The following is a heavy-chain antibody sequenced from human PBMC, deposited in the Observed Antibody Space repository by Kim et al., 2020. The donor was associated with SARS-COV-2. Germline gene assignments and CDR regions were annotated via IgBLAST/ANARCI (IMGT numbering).Heavy chain of an antibody. CDR2: ISSSSSYI. Sequence: GGSLRLSCAASGFTFSSYSMNWVRQAPGKGLEWVSSISSSSSYIYYADSVKGRFTISRDNAKNSLYLQMNSLRAEDTAVYYCARLGFWSGYYYFDYWGQGTLVTVSS. CDR3: ARLGFWSGYYYFDY. D-gene: IGHD3-3*01. V-gene: IGHV3-21*01. CDR1: GFTFSSYS. J-gene: IGHJ4*02.